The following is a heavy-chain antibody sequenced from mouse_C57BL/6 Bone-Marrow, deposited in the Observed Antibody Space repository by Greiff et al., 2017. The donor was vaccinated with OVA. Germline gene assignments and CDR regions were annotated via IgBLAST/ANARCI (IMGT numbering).Heavy chain of an antibody. D-gene: IGHD1-1*01. CDR2: IHPNSGST. Sequence: QVQLQQPGAELVKPGASVKLSCKASGYTFTSYWMHWVKQRPGQGLEWIGMIHPNSGSTNYNEKFKSKATLTVDKSSSTAYMQLSSLTSEDSAVYYCAYYYGSSNYFDYWGQGTTLTVSS. CDR3: AYYYGSSNYFDY. J-gene: IGHJ2*01. CDR1: GYTFTSYW. V-gene: IGHV1-64*01.